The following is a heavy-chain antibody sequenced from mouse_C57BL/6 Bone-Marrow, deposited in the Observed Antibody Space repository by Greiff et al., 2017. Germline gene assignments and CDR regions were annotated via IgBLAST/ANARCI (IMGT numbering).Heavy chain of an antibody. CDR3: ARSVYDGYYYYFDY. D-gene: IGHD2-3*01. CDR1: GYTFTSYW. V-gene: IGHV1-64*01. CDR2: IHPNSGST. J-gene: IGHJ2*01. Sequence: QVQLQQPGAELVKPGASVKLSCKASGYTFTSYWMHWVKQRPGQGLEWIGMIHPNSGSTNYNEKLKSKATLTEDKSSSTVYMQLNSLTSEDSAIYYCARSVYDGYYYYFDYWGQGTTLTVSS.